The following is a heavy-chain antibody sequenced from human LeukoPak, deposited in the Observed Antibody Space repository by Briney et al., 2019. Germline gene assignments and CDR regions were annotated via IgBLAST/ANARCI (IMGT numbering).Heavy chain of an antibody. J-gene: IGHJ6*03. CDR2: IYYSGST. CDR1: GGSISSGGYS. V-gene: IGHV4-61*08. D-gene: IGHD2-15*01. CDR3: ARTTEGYCRGRSCYSYYYYMDV. Sequence: SETLSLTCAVSGGSISSGGYSWSWIRQPPGKGLEWIGYIYYSGSTNYNPSLKSRVTISVDTSKNQFSLKLSSVTAADTAVYYCARTTEGYCRGRSCYSYYYYMDVWGKGTTVTVSS.